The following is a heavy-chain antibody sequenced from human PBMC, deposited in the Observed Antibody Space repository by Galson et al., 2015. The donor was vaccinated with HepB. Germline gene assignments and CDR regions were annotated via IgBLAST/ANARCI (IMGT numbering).Heavy chain of an antibody. D-gene: IGHD6-19*01. Sequence: IGYIYYRGNTNYNPSLKSRVTMTVDPSKNLFSLKLSSVTAADTAVYYCARRVAGDFTNWFDPWGQGTLVTVSS. CDR2: IYYRGNT. CDR3: ARRVAGDFTNWFDP. V-gene: IGHV4-59*08. J-gene: IGHJ5*02.